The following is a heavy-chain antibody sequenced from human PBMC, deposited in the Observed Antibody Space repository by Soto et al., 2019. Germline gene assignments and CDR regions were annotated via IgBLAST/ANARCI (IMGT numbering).Heavy chain of an antibody. CDR1: GFIFSTFE. CDR2: ISDDGSRT. Sequence: EVQLLESGGGLVQPGGSLRLSCAASGFIFSTFEMSWVRQAPGRGLEWVSFISDDGSRTYDADAVKGRFTISRDNSKHTLYLQMNSLTAEDTAVYACVKGGWLDFWGQGTLVTVSS. J-gene: IGHJ5*01. V-gene: IGHV3-23*01. D-gene: IGHD3-16*01. CDR3: VKGGWLDF.